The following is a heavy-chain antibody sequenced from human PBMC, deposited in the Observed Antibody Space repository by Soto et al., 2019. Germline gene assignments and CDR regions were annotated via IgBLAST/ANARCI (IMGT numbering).Heavy chain of an antibody. J-gene: IGHJ3*02. CDR2: IDPSDSYT. CDR1: GYSFTSYW. D-gene: IGHD2-8*01. CDR3: ARPKDIVLMVYAISDDAFDI. Sequence: GESLKISCKGSGYSFTSYWISWVRQMPGKGLEWMGRIDPSDSYTNYSPSFQGHVTISADKSISTAYLQWSSLKASDTAMYYCARPKDIVLMVYAISDDAFDIWGQGTMVTVSS. V-gene: IGHV5-10-1*01.